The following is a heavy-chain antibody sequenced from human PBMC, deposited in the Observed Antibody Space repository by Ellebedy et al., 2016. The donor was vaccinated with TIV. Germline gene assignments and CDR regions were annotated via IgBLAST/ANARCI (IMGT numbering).Heavy chain of an antibody. CDR3: TKDLLRGIWGGSGRDY. D-gene: IGHD7-27*01. V-gene: IGHV3-9*01. CDR1: GFTFDDYA. J-gene: IGHJ4*02. CDR2: ISRRGHYI. Sequence: GGSLRLXXAASGFTFDDYAMHWVRQAPGKGLEWVSGISRRGHYIGYADSVRGRFTISRGNAQNSLYLQMNSLRIEDTAVHYCTKDLLRGIWGGSGRDYWGQGTLVTVSS.